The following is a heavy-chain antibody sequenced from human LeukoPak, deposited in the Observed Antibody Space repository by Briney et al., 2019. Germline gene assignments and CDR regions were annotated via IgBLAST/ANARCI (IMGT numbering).Heavy chain of an antibody. V-gene: IGHV1-18*01. CDR3: ARSSLGSITAGPFDH. D-gene: IGHD5-12*01. CDR2: ISGYNGNT. J-gene: IGHJ4*02. Sequence: ASVKVSCKASGYTFSSYGIAWVRQAPGQGLEWMGWISGYNGNTNYAQKLQGRVSMTTDTSTTTAYMELRSLTSDDTALYYCARSSLGSITAGPFDHCGQGTLVSVSS. CDR1: GYTFSSYG.